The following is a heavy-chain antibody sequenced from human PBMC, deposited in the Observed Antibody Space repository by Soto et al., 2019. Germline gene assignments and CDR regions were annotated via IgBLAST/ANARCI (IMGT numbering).Heavy chain of an antibody. D-gene: IGHD4-17*01. CDR2: ISSSSSTI. CDR1: GFTFSSYS. V-gene: IGHV3-48*02. CDR3: ARADYPNYYYYGMDV. Sequence: LRLSCIASGFTFSSYSMNWVRQAPGKGLEWVSYISSSSSTIYYADSVKGRFTISRDNAKNSLYLQMNSLRDEDTAVYYCARADYPNYYYYGMDVWGQGTTVTVSS. J-gene: IGHJ6*02.